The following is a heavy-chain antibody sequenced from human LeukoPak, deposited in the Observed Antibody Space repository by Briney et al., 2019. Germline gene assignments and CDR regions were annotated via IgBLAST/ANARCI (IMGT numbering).Heavy chain of an antibody. V-gene: IGHV1-2*02. Sequence: ASVKVSCKASGYTFTGYYMHWVRQAPGQGLEWMGWINPNSGGTDYAQKFQGRVTMTRDTSINTACMELSRLRSDDTAVYYCARGDYSRDYYYMDVWGKGTTVTVSS. CDR3: ARGDYSRDYYYMDV. CDR2: INPNSGGT. CDR1: GYTFTGYY. D-gene: IGHD4-11*01. J-gene: IGHJ6*03.